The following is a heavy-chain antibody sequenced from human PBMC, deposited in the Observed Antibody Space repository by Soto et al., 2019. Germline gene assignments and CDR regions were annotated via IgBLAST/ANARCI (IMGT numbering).Heavy chain of an antibody. CDR3: ARDVGPKRVATIEPKYPLDY. CDR1: GFTFSSYS. D-gene: IGHD5-12*01. V-gene: IGHV3-21*01. Sequence: GGSLRLSCAASGFTFSSYSMNWVRQAPGKGLEWVSSISSSSSYIYYADSVKGRFTISRDNAKNSLYLQMNSLRAEDTAVYYCARDVGPKRVATIEPKYPLDYWGQGTLVTVSS. CDR2: ISSSSSYI. J-gene: IGHJ4*02.